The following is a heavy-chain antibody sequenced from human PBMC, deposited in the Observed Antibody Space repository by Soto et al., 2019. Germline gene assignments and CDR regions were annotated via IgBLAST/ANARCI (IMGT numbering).Heavy chain of an antibody. CDR2: ISTFHGSI. CDR3: ARFYSSGWPRGYFDY. V-gene: IGHV1-18*01. CDR1: GYTFTSHG. D-gene: IGHD6-19*01. J-gene: IGHJ4*01. Sequence: QVQLVQSGGEVKKPGASVKVSCKAAGYTFTSHGISWVRQAPGQGLEWMGWISTFHGSINYAQKFQGRVTMTTDTSTSTAYMELRSLRSDDTAVYYCARFYSSGWPRGYFDYWXXXTPVTVSA.